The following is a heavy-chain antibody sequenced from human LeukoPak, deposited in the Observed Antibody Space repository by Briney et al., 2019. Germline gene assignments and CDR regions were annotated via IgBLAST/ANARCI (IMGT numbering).Heavy chain of an antibody. Sequence: SETLSLTCTVSGGSISSSSYYWGWIRQPPGKGLEWIGSIYYSGSTYYNPSLKSRVTISVDTSKNQFSLKLSPVTAADTAVYYCARPVAAAAGTSIDWGQGTLSPSPQ. CDR1: GGSISSSSYY. CDR3: ARPVAAAAGTSID. CDR2: IYYSGST. V-gene: IGHV4-39*01. J-gene: IGHJ4*02. D-gene: IGHD6-13*01.